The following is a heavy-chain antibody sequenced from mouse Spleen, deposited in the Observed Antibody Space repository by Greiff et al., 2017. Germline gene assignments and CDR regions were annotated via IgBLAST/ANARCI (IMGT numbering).Heavy chain of an antibody. D-gene: IGHD1-1*01. J-gene: IGHJ4*01. Sequence: EVQRVESGPGLVKPSQSLSLTCSVTGYSITSGYYWNWIRQFPGNKLEWMGYISYDGSNNYNPSLKNRISITRDTSKNQFFLKLNSVTTEDTATYYCARDYGSSYSYAMDYWGQGTSVTVSS. CDR2: ISYDGSN. V-gene: IGHV3-6*01. CDR1: GYSITSGYY. CDR3: ARDYGSSYSYAMDY.